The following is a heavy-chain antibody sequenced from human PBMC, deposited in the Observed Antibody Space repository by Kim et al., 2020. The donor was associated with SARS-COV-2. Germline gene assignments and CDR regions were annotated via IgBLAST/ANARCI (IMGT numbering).Heavy chain of an antibody. V-gene: IGHV4-34*01. J-gene: IGHJ4*02. Sequence: SETLSLTCAVYGGSFSGYYWSWIRQPPGKGLEWIGEINHSGSTNYNPSLKSRVTISVDTSKNQFSLKLSSVTAADTAVYYCARGPPLNSSSWYADYWGQGTLVTVSS. CDR1: GGSFSGYY. D-gene: IGHD6-13*01. CDR3: ARGPPLNSSSWYADY. CDR2: INHSGST.